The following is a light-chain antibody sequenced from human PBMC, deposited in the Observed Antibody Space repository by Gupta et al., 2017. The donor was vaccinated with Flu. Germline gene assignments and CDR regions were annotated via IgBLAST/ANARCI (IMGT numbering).Light chain of an antibody. CDR2: RNN. Sequence: VTISCSGSSSNIGSNYVYWYQQLPGPAPKLLIYRNNQRPSGVPDRFSGSKSGTSASLAISGLRSEDEADYYCAAWDDSLSVFWVFGGGTKLTVL. J-gene: IGLJ3*02. CDR1: SSNIGSNY. CDR3: AAWDDSLSVFWV. V-gene: IGLV1-47*01.